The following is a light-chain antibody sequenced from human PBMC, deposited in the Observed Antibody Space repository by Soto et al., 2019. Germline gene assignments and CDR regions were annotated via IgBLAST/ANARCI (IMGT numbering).Light chain of an antibody. Sequence: DIQMTQSPSSLSASVGDRVTITCQASQDIRKYLSWYQQKPGRAPKLLIYGASNLETGVPSRFSGSGYGSDFTFTISSLQPEDVATDYCQHYDHLPPFTFGPGTKV. V-gene: IGKV1-33*01. CDR1: QDIRKY. J-gene: IGKJ3*01. CDR2: GAS. CDR3: QHYDHLPPFT.